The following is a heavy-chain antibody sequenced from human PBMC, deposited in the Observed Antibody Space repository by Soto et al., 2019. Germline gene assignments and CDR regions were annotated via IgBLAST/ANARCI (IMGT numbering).Heavy chain of an antibody. CDR3: ARDKAGRRFGELLGGMDV. V-gene: IGHV1-69*13. Sequence: SVKVSCKASGGTFSSYAISWVRQAPGQGLEWMGGIIPIFGTANYAQKFQGRVTITADESTSTAYMELSSLRSEDTAVYYCARDKAGRRFGELLGGMDVWGQGTTVTVSS. CDR2: IIPIFGTA. J-gene: IGHJ6*02. CDR1: GGTFSSYA. D-gene: IGHD3-10*01.